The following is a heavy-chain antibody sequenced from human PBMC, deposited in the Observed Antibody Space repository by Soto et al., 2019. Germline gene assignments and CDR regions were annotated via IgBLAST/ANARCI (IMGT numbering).Heavy chain of an antibody. J-gene: IGHJ6*02. V-gene: IGHV5-10-1*01. D-gene: IGHD3-3*01. CDR2: IDPSDSYT. CDR3: ARPFDYYYGMDV. Sequence: PGESLKSSCKGSGYSFTSYWISWVRQMPGKGLEWMGRIDPSDSYTNYSPSFQGHVTISADKSISTAYLQWSSLKASDAAMYYCARPFDYYYGMDVWGQGTTVTVSS. CDR1: GYSFTSYW.